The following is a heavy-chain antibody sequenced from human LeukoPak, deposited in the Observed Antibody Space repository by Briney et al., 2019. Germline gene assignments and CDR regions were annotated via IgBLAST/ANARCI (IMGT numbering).Heavy chain of an antibody. Sequence: GGSLRLSCAASGFTFTSYGMHWVRQAPGEGLERVAVISYDGTDKYYADSVKGRFTISRDNSKNTLFLQMNSLRAEDTAVYYCGGGTYLYYFDYWGQGTLVTVSS. J-gene: IGHJ4*02. CDR2: ISYDGTDK. V-gene: IGHV3-30*03. CDR3: GGGTYLYYFDY. CDR1: GFTFTSYG. D-gene: IGHD1-26*01.